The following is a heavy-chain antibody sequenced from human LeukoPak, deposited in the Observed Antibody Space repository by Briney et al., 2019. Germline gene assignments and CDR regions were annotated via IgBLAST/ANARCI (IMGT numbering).Heavy chain of an antibody. Sequence: ASVKVSCKASGYTFTSYGISWVRQAPGQGLEWMGWISAYNGNTNYAQKLQGRVTMTTDTSTSTAYMELRSPRSDDTAVYYCARVRGGIVPAATVDYWGQGTLVTVSS. D-gene: IGHD2-2*01. CDR3: ARVRGGIVPAATVDY. CDR1: GYTFTSYG. V-gene: IGHV1-18*01. J-gene: IGHJ4*02. CDR2: ISAYNGNT.